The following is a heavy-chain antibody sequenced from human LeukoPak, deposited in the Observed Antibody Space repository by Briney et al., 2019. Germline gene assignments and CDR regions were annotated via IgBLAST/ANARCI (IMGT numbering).Heavy chain of an antibody. D-gene: IGHD4-17*01. CDR1: GGSFSGYY. J-gene: IGHJ4*02. CDR2: INHSGST. CDR3: ARGSNYGDFDY. V-gene: IGHV4-34*01. Sequence: SETLSLTCAVYGGSFSGYYWSWIRQPPGKGLEWIGGINHSGSTNYNPSLKSRVTISVDASKNQFSLKLSSVTAADTAVYYCARGSNYGDFDYWGQGTLVTVSS.